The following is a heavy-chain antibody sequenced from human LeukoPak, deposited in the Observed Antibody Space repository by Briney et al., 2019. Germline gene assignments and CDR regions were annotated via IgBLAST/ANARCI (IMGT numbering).Heavy chain of an antibody. Sequence: GGSLRLSCAVSGLTVSTNYMTWVRQAPGKGLECVSVIYGGGSTYYADSVKGRFTISRDNSKNTLYLQMNSLRAEDTAVYYCAGGGSCYGETYWGQGTLVTVSS. D-gene: IGHD2-15*01. CDR1: GLTVSTNY. J-gene: IGHJ4*02. CDR3: AGGGSCYGETY. CDR2: IYGGGST. V-gene: IGHV3-66*02.